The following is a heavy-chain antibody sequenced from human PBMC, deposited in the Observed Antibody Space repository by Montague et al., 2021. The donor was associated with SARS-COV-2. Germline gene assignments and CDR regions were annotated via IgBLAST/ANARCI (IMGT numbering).Heavy chain of an antibody. CDR2: IYYSGST. V-gene: IGHV4-59*12. CDR3: ARDGYNAHQNYWYFDL. J-gene: IGHJ2*01. CDR1: GGSISTYH. D-gene: IGHD5-24*01. Sequence: SETLSLTCTISGGSISTYHWSWIRQPPGKGLEWIGYIYYSGSTNYSPSLKSRVTISVDTSKNQFSLKLSSVTAADTAVYYCARDGYNAHQNYWYFDLWGRGTLVTVSS.